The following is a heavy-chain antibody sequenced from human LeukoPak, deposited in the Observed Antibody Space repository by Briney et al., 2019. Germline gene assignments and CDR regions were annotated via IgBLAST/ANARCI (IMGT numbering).Heavy chain of an antibody. CDR1: EYTFTSYS. CDR3: ARGHGSGSTIWFDP. V-gene: IGHV1-46*01. D-gene: IGHD3-10*01. J-gene: IGHJ5*02. Sequence: ASVRVSCKASEYTFTSYSLHWLRQAPGQGLEWMGMTHPTAGSANYAQKFQGRVTMTRDMSTSTVYMELSSLRSDDTAVYYCARGHGSGSTIWFDPWGQGTLVTVSS. CDR2: THPTAGSA.